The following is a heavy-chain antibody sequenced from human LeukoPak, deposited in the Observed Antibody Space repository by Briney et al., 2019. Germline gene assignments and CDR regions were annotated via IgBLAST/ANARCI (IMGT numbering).Heavy chain of an antibody. V-gene: IGHV3-30*04. CDR1: GFTFSSYA. J-gene: IGHJ4*02. CDR2: MSYDGSNK. Sequence: SGRSLRVSCAASGFTFSSYAMHWVRQAPGKGLGWVAVMSYDGSNKYYADSVKGRFTISRDNSKNTPYLQMNSLRAGDTAVYYCARDLAYDSSGYYYWGQGTLVTVSS. D-gene: IGHD3-22*01. CDR3: ARDLAYDSSGYYY.